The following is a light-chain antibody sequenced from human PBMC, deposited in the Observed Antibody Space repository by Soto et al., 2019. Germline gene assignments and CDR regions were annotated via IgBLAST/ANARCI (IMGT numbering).Light chain of an antibody. J-gene: IGLJ3*02. CDR2: EDT. CDR1: SSDVGKYVL. V-gene: IGLV2-23*01. CDR3: CSYAGLSPWV. Sequence: QSALTQPASVSGSPGQSITISCIGSSSDVGKYVLVSWYQQYPGKAPKIMIFEDTKRPSGVSNRFSGSKSGNTASLTISGLQAEDEADYYCCSYAGLSPWVFGGGTKLTVL.